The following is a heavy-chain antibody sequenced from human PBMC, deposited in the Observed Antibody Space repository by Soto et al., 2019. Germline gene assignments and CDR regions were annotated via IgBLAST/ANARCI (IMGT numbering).Heavy chain of an antibody. J-gene: IGHJ4*02. V-gene: IGHV3-30*18. Sequence: QVQLVESGGGVVQPGRSLRLSCAASGFTFSSYGMHWVRQAPGKGLEWVAVISHDGSNEFYADSVKDRFTISRDNSKNTLYLQMNSLRAEDTAVYYCAKDSVAVVGRGGCDYWGQGTLVTVSS. CDR1: GFTFSSYG. D-gene: IGHD6-19*01. CDR2: ISHDGSNE. CDR3: AKDSVAVVGRGGCDY.